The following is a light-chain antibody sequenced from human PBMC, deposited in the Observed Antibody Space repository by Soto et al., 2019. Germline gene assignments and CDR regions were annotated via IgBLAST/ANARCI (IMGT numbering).Light chain of an antibody. J-gene: IGKJ2*02. Sequence: DIQMTQSPSTLSASVGDRVTITFRASQSISSWLAWDQQKPGKAPKLLIYDASSLESGVPSRFSGSGSGTEFTLTISSLQPDDFATYYCQQYNSYPCTFGQGTKLEIK. CDR1: QSISSW. CDR3: QQYNSYPCT. CDR2: DAS. V-gene: IGKV1-5*01.